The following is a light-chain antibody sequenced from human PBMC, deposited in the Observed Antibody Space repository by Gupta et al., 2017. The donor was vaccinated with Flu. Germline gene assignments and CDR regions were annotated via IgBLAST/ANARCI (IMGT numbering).Light chain of an antibody. Sequence: PSSLSASVGERVTITCQASQDISNYLNRYQQKPRKARKLLIYDASNLETGVPSRFSGRGSGTDFTFTISSLQPEDIATYYCQQYDNLLVTFGPGTKVDIK. CDR2: DAS. CDR1: QDISNY. J-gene: IGKJ3*01. CDR3: QQYDNLLVT. V-gene: IGKV1-33*01.